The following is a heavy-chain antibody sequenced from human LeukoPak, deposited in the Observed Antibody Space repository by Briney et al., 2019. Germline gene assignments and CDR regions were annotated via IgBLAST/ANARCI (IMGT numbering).Heavy chain of an antibody. D-gene: IGHD6-19*01. J-gene: IGHJ4*02. CDR3: ARDRYSSGWYDY. CDR2: INTDGSST. CDR1: GFTFSSYW. Sequence: PGGSLRLSCAASGFTFSSYWMHWVRQAPGKGLVWVSRINTDGSSTSYADSVKGRFTISRDNAKNTLYLQMNSLGGEDTAVYYCARDRYSSGWYDYWGQGTLVTVSS. V-gene: IGHV3-74*01.